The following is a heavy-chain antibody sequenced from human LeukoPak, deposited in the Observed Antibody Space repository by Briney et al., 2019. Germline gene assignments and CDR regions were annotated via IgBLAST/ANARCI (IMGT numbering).Heavy chain of an antibody. J-gene: IGHJ4*02. Sequence: PSETLSLTCTVSGGSISSSSYYWGWIRQPPGKGLEWIGSIYYSGSTYYNPSLKSRVTISVDTSKNQFSLKLSSVTAADTAVYYCAREGMDSSGYYYWGQGTLVTVSS. V-gene: IGHV4-39*07. CDR1: GGSISSSSYY. CDR2: IYYSGST. CDR3: AREGMDSSGYYY. D-gene: IGHD3-22*01.